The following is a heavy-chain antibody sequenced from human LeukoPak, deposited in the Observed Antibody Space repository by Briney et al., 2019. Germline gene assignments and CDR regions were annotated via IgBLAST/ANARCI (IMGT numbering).Heavy chain of an antibody. V-gene: IGHV1-8*03. CDR2: VNPNSGNT. Sequence: GASVKVSCKTSGYTFTRYDINWVRQATGQGLEWMGWVNPNSGNTGYAQKFQGRVTISRDTSINTAYMELRSLRSEDTAVYYCARVDGSADYWGQGALVTVSS. CDR3: ARVDGSADY. D-gene: IGHD1-26*01. CDR1: GYTFTRYD. J-gene: IGHJ4*02.